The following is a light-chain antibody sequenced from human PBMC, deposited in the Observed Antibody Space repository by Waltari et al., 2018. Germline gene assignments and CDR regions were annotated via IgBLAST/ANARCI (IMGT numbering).Light chain of an antibody. J-gene: IGLJ2*01. CDR3: QAWDSTTAV. Sequence: SFELTQSHSVSVSLGQTATITCAVDKLGRKYVSWYKQKPGQSPVLVFYHDNRRPSWIPERFSCSNSGSTATLIISGTQAMDEADYYCQAWDSTTAVFGGGTKLTVL. CDR2: HDN. CDR1: KLGRKY. V-gene: IGLV3-1*01.